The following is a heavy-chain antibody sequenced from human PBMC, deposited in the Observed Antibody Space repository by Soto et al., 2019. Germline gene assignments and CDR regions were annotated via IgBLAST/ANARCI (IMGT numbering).Heavy chain of an antibody. J-gene: IGHJ6*02. V-gene: IGHV1-69*01. CDR3: ARESYCSSTSCPYYYYYYGMDV. D-gene: IGHD2-2*01. CDR1: GGTFSSYA. CDR2: IIPIFGTA. Sequence: QVQLVQSGAEVKKPGSSVMVSCKASGGTFSSYAISWVRQAPGQGLEWMGGIIPIFGTANYAQKFQGRVTITADESTSTAYMELSSLRSEDTAVYYCARESYCSSTSCPYYYYYYGMDVWGQGTTVTVSS.